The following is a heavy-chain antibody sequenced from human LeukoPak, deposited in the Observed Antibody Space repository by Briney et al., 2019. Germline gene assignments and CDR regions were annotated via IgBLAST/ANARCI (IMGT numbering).Heavy chain of an antibody. CDR3: ARAIPDPHNWFDP. Sequence: ASVKVSCKASGYTFTSYGISWVRQAPGQGLEWMGWISAYNGNTNYAQKLQGRVTMTTDTSTSTAYMVLSSLRSEDTAVYYCARAIPDPHNWFDPWGQGTLVTVSS. CDR2: ISAYNGNT. J-gene: IGHJ5*02. V-gene: IGHV1-18*01. D-gene: IGHD1-14*01. CDR1: GYTFTSYG.